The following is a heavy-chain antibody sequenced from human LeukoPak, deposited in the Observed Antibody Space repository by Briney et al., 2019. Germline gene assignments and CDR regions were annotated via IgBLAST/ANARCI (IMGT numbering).Heavy chain of an antibody. CDR2: IYYSGST. D-gene: IGHD2-2*01. CDR1: GGSISSGGYY. V-gene: IGHV4-31*03. J-gene: IGHJ5*02. Sequence: PSRTLSLTCTVSGGSISSGGYYWNWIRQHPGKGLEWIGYIYYSGSTNYNPSLRSRVSISVDSSQNQFSLRLSSVTAADTAVYYCARDGRYCSSTSCQGWFDPWGQGTLVTVSS. CDR3: ARDGRYCSSTSCQGWFDP.